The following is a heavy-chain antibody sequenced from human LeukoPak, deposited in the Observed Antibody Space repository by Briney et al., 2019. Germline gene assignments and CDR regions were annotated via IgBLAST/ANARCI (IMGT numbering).Heavy chain of an antibody. CDR1: GFTFSSYE. J-gene: IGHJ4*02. CDR3: ARVVYCSGGDCHDYFDY. CDR2: ISFSGSTT. V-gene: IGHV3-48*03. Sequence: PGGSLRLSCAASGFTFSSYEMHWVRQAPGKGLEWVSYISFSGSTTFYADSVKGRFTISRDNAENSLYLQMKSLTAEDTAIYYCARVVYCSGGDCHDYFDYWGQGTLVTVSS. D-gene: IGHD2-15*01.